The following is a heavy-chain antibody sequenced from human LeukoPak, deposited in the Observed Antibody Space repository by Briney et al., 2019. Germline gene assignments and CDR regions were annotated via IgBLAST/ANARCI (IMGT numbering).Heavy chain of an antibody. V-gene: IGHV4-59*01. CDR2: IYYSGST. Sequence: SETLSLTCTVSGGSISSYYWSWIRQPPGKGLEWIGYIYYSGSTNYNPSLKSRVTISVDTSKNQFSLKLSSVTAADTAVYYCARSHDFWTGSAFDIWGQGAMVTVSS. CDR1: GGSISSYY. CDR3: ARSHDFWTGSAFDI. J-gene: IGHJ3*02. D-gene: IGHD3/OR15-3a*01.